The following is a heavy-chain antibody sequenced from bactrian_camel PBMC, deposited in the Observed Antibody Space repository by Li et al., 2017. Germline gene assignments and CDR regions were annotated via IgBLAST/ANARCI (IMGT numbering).Heavy chain of an antibody. Sequence: HVQLVESGGGSVQAGGSLTLSCGASGNTYSLYCMAWFRQAPGKEREAVATIFAGGTSTYLTDSAMRRFTISQDNAKNTLYLQMDNLKPEDSAMYYCAEEAGPTAFWSCSNTLMPQTDFDHWGQGTQVTVS. CDR1: GNTYSLYC. V-gene: IGHV3S1*01. D-gene: IGHD1*01. J-gene: IGHJ4*01. CDR3: AEEAGPTAFWSCSNTLMPQTDFDH. CDR2: IFAGGTST.